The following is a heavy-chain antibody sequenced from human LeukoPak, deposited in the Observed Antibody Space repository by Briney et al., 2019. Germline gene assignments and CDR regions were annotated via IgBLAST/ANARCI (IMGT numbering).Heavy chain of an antibody. D-gene: IGHD6-19*01. CDR3: ATHSGWYPYYFDY. J-gene: IGHJ4*02. CDR1: GYTLTELS. Sequence: ASVKVSCEVSGYTLTELSMHWVRQAPGKGLEWMGGFDPEDGETIYAQKFQGRVTMTEDTSTDTAYMELSSLRSEDTAVYYCATHSGWYPYYFDYWGQGTLVTVSS. V-gene: IGHV1-24*01. CDR2: FDPEDGET.